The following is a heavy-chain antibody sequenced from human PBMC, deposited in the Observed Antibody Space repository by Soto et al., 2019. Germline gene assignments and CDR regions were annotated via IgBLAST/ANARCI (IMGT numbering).Heavy chain of an antibody. D-gene: IGHD3-9*01. CDR3: ARAPETYYDSLTGHSEPYYSDS. Sequence: QVQLVQSGAEVKKPGASVKVSCKASGYTFTGYYMHWVRQAPGQGLEWMGWINPNSGGTNYAQKFQGWVTMTRDRYKETAYMELNRLIYKDAAVYNGARAPETYYDSLTGHSEPYYSDSWGQGTLVTVSS. CDR1: GYTFTGYY. J-gene: IGHJ4*02. V-gene: IGHV1-2*04. CDR2: INPNSGGT.